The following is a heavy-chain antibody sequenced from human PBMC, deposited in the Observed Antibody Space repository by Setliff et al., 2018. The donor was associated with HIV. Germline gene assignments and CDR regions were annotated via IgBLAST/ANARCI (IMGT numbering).Heavy chain of an antibody. J-gene: IGHJ4*02. CDR3: HSGYDTEEQSYFDY. Sequence: GGSLRLSCAASEFTFDTYWMHWVRQAPGKGLVWVSRVSSDGSSKTYADSVKDRFTISRDNAKNTLYLQMNSLRAEDTGVYYCHSGYDTEEQSYFDYWGQGTLVTVSS. V-gene: IGHV3-74*01. D-gene: IGHD5-12*01. CDR1: EFTFDTYW. CDR2: VSSDGSSK.